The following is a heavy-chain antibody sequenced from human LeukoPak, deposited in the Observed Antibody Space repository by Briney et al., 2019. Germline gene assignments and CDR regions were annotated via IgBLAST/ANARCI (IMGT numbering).Heavy chain of an antibody. D-gene: IGHD3/OR15-3a*01. CDR2: INPSGGST. CDR1: GYTFTSYY. J-gene: IGHJ4*02. Sequence: ASVKVSCKASGYTFTSYYMHWVRQAPGQGLEWMGIINPSGGSTSYAQKFQGRVTMTRDTSTSTVYMELSSLRSEDTAVYYCARSLGVLSDWCTIPIPYGYWGQGTLVTVSS. CDR3: ARSLGVLSDWCTIPIPYGY. V-gene: IGHV1-46*01.